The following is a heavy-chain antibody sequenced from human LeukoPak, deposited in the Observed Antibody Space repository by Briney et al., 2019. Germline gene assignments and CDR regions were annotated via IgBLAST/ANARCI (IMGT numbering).Heavy chain of an antibody. J-gene: IGHJ4*02. CDR3: ARVGQRYSSSWYLGY. Sequence: LGASVKVSCKASGYTFTGYYMHWVRQAPGQGLEWKGWINPNSGGTNYAQKFQGRVTMTRDTSISTAYMELSRLRSDDTAVYYCARVGQRYSSSWYLGYWGQGTLVTVSS. D-gene: IGHD6-13*01. CDR2: INPNSGGT. V-gene: IGHV1-2*02. CDR1: GYTFTGYY.